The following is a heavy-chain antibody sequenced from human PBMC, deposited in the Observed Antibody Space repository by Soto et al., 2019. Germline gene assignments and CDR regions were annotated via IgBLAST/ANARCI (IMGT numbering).Heavy chain of an antibody. D-gene: IGHD6-13*01. CDR3: ARLAGIAAAPDY. CDR1: GYSFTSYW. V-gene: IGHV5-10-1*01. CDR2: INPSDSYT. Sequence: GESLKISCKGSGYSFTSYWISWVRQMPGKGLEWMGRINPSDSYTNYSPSFQGHVTISADKSISTAYLQWSSLKASDTAMYYCARLAGIAAAPDYWGQGTLVTVSS. J-gene: IGHJ4*02.